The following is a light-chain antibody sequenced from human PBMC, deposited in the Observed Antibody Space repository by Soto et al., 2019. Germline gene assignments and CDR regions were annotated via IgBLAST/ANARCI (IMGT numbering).Light chain of an antibody. V-gene: IGLV2-14*01. CDR2: EVT. J-gene: IGLJ3*02. Sequence: QSALTQPASVSGSPGQSITISCTGTSSDVGGYNYVSWYQQHPGKAPKLIIFEVTNRPSGVPDRFSGSKSGTSASLAISGLQSEDEADYYCAAWDDSLNGRVFGGGTKLTVL. CDR1: SSDVGGYNY. CDR3: AAWDDSLNGRV.